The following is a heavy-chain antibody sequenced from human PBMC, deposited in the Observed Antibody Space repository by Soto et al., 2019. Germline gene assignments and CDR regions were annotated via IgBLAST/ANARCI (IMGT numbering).Heavy chain of an antibody. Sequence: ASVKVSCKASGYTFTSAGISWVRQAPGQGLEWMGWISVYNGNTKYAQKVQGRVTMTTDTSTSTAYMELRSLTSDDTAVYYCARDLDGSGSYYTDYWGQGTWSPSPQ. CDR3: ARDLDGSGSYYTDY. CDR1: GYTFTSAG. V-gene: IGHV1-18*01. D-gene: IGHD3-10*01. CDR2: ISVYNGNT. J-gene: IGHJ4*02.